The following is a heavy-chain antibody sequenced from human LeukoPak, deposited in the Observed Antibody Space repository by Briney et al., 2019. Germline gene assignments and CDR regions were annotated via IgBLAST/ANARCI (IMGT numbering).Heavy chain of an antibody. V-gene: IGHV3-7*03. J-gene: IGHJ4*02. CDR1: GFTFSSYA. D-gene: IGHD3-3*01. CDR3: ARDLPNYDFWSGYYTAYFDY. CDR2: IKQDGSEK. Sequence: QPGGSLRLSCAASGFTFSSYAMSWVRQAPGKGLEWVANIKQDGSEKYYVDSVKGRFTISRDNAKNSLYLQMNSLRAEDTAVYYCARDLPNYDFWSGYYTAYFDYWGQGTLVTVSS.